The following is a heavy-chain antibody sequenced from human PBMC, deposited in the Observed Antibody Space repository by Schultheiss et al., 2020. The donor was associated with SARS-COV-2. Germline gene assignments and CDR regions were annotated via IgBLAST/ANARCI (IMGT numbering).Heavy chain of an antibody. D-gene: IGHD1-1*01. Sequence: SQTLSLTCTVSGGSISSYYWSWIRQPPGKGLEWIGYIYYSGSTNYNPSLKSRVTISVDTSKNQFSLKLSSVTAADTAVYYCARTTPENWFDPWGQGTLVTVS. J-gene: IGHJ5*02. V-gene: IGHV4-59*01. CDR3: ARTTPENWFDP. CDR1: GGSISSYY. CDR2: IYYSGST.